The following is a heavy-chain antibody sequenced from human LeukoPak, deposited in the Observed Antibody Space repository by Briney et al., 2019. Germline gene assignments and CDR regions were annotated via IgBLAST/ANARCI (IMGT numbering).Heavy chain of an antibody. CDR2: IYYSGST. CDR1: GGSISSYY. Sequence: SETLSLTCTVSGGSISSYYWSWIRQPPGKGLEWIGYIYYSGSTNYNPSLKSRVTISVDTSKNQFSLKLNSVSAADTAVYYCARTSYDILTGYYSGGGPFDYWGQGTLVTVSS. D-gene: IGHD3-9*01. V-gene: IGHV4-59*01. CDR3: ARTSYDILTGYYSGGGPFDY. J-gene: IGHJ4*02.